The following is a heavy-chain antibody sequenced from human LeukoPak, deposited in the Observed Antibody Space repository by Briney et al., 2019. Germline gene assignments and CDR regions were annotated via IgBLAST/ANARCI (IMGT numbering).Heavy chain of an antibody. CDR2: ISAYNGNT. V-gene: IGHV1-18*04. CDR1: GYTFTSYG. D-gene: IGHD3-10*01. J-gene: IGHJ4*02. Sequence: ASVTVSCKASGYTFTSYGISWVRQAPGQGLEWMGWISAYNGNTNYAQKLQGRVTMTTDASTSTAYMELRSLRSDDTAVYYCAREGLVWFGESTESFFDYWGQGTLVTVSS. CDR3: AREGLVWFGESTESFFDY.